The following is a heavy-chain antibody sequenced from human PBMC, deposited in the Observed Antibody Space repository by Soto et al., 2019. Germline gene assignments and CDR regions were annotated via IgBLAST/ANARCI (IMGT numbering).Heavy chain of an antibody. J-gene: IGHJ5*02. Sequence: QVQLVQSGAEVKKPGSSVKVSCKASEGTFSSYAISWVRQAPGQGLEWMGGIIPIFGTANYAQKFQGRVTIPADTSTSTAYMELSSLRSEDTAVYYCARVAYSSSSFPNWFDPWGQGTLVTVSS. D-gene: IGHD6-6*01. V-gene: IGHV1-69*06. CDR3: ARVAYSSSSFPNWFDP. CDR1: EGTFSSYA. CDR2: IIPIFGTA.